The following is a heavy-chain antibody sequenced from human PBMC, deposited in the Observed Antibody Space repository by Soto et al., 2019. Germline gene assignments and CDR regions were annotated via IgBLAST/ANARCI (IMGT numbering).Heavy chain of an antibody. CDR1: GYIFSSYD. Sequence: QVQLVQSGAEVKKPGASVKVSCKTSGYIFSSYDISWVRQAPGQGLEWMGWISVYNGNTKYDQKYQGRVTLTRDTSTNTAHMEVRSLSSDDTAVYYCARDGQDAFDIWGQGTMVTLSS. J-gene: IGHJ3*02. V-gene: IGHV1-18*01. CDR2: ISVYNGNT. CDR3: ARDGQDAFDI.